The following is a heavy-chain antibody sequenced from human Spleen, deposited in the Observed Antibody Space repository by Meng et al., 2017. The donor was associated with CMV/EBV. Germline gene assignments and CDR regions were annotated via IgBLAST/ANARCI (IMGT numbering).Heavy chain of an antibody. J-gene: IGHJ4*02. CDR2: ISSGGNTI. V-gene: IGHV3-48*03. CDR1: GFTFSSYE. CDR3: ARELASRYYSSTSCYIRRYYFDY. Sequence: GESLKISCAASGFTFSSYEMNWVRKAPGKGLEWISYISSGGNTIYYADSVKGRFTISRDNAKNSLYLQMNSLRAEDTAVYYCARELASRYYSSTSCYIRRYYFDYWVQGTLVTVSS. D-gene: IGHD2-2*02.